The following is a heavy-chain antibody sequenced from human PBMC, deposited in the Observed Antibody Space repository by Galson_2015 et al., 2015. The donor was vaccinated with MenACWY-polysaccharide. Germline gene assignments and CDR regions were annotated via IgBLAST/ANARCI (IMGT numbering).Heavy chain of an antibody. CDR2: ISGSGGST. J-gene: IGHJ4*02. D-gene: IGHD4-23*01. Sequence: SLRLSCEASGFTFSSYAMSWVRQAPGKGLEWVSAISGSGGSTYYADSVKGRFTISRDNSKNTLYLQMNSLRAEDTAVYYCAKRPATVVTNDYFDYWGQGTLVTVSS. V-gene: IGHV3-23*01. CDR3: AKRPATVVTNDYFDY. CDR1: GFTFSSYA.